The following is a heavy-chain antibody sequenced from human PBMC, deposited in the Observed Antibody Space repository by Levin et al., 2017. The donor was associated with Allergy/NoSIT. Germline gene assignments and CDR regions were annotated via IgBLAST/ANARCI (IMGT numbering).Heavy chain of an antibody. Sequence: GGSLRLSCAASGFTFSTYAMRWVRQAPGEGLEYVAVISYDGDNRYYADSVKGRFTISRDNSKNTLYLQMNSLRAEDTAVYYCARDRDPRRYNMDVWGKGTTVTVSS. D-gene: IGHD3-9*01. V-gene: IGHV3-30-3*01. J-gene: IGHJ6*03. CDR2: ISYDGDNR. CDR1: GFTFSTYA. CDR3: ARDRDPRRYNMDV.